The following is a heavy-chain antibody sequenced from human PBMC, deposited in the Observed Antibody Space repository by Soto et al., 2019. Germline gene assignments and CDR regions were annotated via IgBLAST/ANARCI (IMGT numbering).Heavy chain of an antibody. CDR3: ARPGYSNYGPGVDV. Sequence: EVQLVESGGGLVQPGGSLRLSCAASGFTFSVYWMHWVRQAPGKGLVWVSRIDSDGSTTSYADSVKGRFTISRDNAKSMLYLQMNSLRAEDTAVSSCARPGYSNYGPGVDVWGQGTTVTVSS. D-gene: IGHD4-4*01. CDR2: IDSDGSTT. J-gene: IGHJ6*02. V-gene: IGHV3-74*01. CDR1: GFTFSVYW.